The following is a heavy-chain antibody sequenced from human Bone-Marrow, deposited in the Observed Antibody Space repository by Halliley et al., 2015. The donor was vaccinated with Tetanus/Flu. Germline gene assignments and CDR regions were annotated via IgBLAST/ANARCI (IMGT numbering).Heavy chain of an antibody. CDR2: INHRGTI. J-gene: IGHJ4*02. Sequence: LRLSCAVSGGSLSPYFWSWIRQTPGKGLEWIGEINHRGTINYNPSLKSRVTISLDTTKNQFSLILAFVTAADTAVYYCARDQSIGPVGSFFDSWGQGSLVTVSS. CDR1: GGSLSPYF. D-gene: IGHD3-3*02. V-gene: IGHV4-34*01. CDR3: ARDQSIGPVGSFFDS.